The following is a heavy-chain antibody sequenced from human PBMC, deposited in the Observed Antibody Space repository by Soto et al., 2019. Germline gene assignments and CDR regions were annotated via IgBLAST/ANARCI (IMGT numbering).Heavy chain of an antibody. Sequence: GGSLRLSCAASGFTFSSYAMSWVRQAPGKGLEWVSAISGSGGSTYYADSVKGRFTISRDNSKNTLYLQMNSLRAEDTAVYYCAKRGGVEVVVVAATLLSDAFDIWGQGTMVTVSS. CDR1: GFTFSSYA. CDR3: AKRGGVEVVVVAATLLSDAFDI. J-gene: IGHJ3*02. D-gene: IGHD2-15*01. CDR2: ISGSGGST. V-gene: IGHV3-23*01.